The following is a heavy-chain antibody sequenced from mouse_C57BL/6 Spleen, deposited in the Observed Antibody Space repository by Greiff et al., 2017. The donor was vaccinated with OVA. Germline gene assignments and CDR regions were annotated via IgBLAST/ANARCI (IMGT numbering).Heavy chain of an antibody. V-gene: IGHV5-12*01. J-gene: IGHJ4*01. CDR3: ARGSITTVVAPDAMDY. D-gene: IGHD1-1*01. CDR1: GFTFSDYY. CDR2: ISNGGGST. Sequence: VKLVESGGGLVQPGGSLKLSCAASGFTFSDYYMYWVRQTPEKRLEWVAYISNGGGSTYYPDTVKGRFTISRDNAKNTLYLQMSRLKSEDTAMYYCARGSITTVVAPDAMDYWGQGTSVTVSS.